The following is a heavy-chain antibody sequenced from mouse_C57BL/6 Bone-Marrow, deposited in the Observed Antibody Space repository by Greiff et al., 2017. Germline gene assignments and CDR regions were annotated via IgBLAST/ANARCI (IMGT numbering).Heavy chain of an antibody. CDR2: ISSGGSYT. D-gene: IGHD1-1*01. CDR3: ARQGTTVVFDY. J-gene: IGHJ2*01. Sequence: EVPVVESGGDLVKPGGSLKLSCAASGFTFSSYGMSWVRQTPDKRLEWVATISSGGSYTYYPDSVKGRFTISRDNAKNTLYLQMSSLKSEDTAMYYCARQGTTVVFDYWGQGTTLTVSS. CDR1: GFTFSSYG. V-gene: IGHV5-6*01.